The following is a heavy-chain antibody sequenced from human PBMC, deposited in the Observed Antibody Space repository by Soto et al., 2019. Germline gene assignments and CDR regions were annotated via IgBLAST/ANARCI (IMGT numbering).Heavy chain of an antibody. CDR2: IKSNSGGT. CDR1: RNSFIDYY. J-gene: IGHJ6*02. V-gene: IGHV1-2*02. D-gene: IGHD1-1*01. CDR3: AREDYNWNDYYYGGMDV. Sequence: QVELVQSGAEVRKPGASVKVSCKASRNSFIDYYIHWVRQAPGQGLEWMGWIKSNSGGTKYAQRFQGRVTMTRDTYINTIYMELSRLKSDDTAVYYCAREDYNWNDYYYGGMDVWGQGTTVIVSS.